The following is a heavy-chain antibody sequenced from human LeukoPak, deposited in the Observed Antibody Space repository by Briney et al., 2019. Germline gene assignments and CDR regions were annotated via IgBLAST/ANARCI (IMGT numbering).Heavy chain of an antibody. J-gene: IGHJ4*02. CDR2: IKQDGSEK. CDR3: TRDFGRSSYYFDF. V-gene: IGHV3-7*01. D-gene: IGHD3-3*01. CDR1: GFTFSSYS. Sequence: GGSLRLSCVASGFTFSSYSMNWVRQAPGKGLEWVANIKQDGSEKYYVDSVRGRVTISRDNAENSLFLQMNRLRVEDTAVYYCTRDFGRSSYYFDFWGQGTLVTVSS.